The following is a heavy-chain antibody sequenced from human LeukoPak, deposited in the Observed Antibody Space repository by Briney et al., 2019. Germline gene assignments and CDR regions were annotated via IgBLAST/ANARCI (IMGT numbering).Heavy chain of an antibody. V-gene: IGHV4-34*01. Sequence: SETLSLTCAVYGGSFSGYYWSWFRQPPGKGLEWIGEINHSGSTNYNPSLKSRVTISVDTSKNQFSLKLSSVTAADTAVYYCARGIAAAGRPFYYYYYYMDVWGKGTTVTVSS. J-gene: IGHJ6*03. CDR1: GGSFSGYY. CDR2: INHSGST. CDR3: ARGIAAAGRPFYYYYYYMDV. D-gene: IGHD6-13*01.